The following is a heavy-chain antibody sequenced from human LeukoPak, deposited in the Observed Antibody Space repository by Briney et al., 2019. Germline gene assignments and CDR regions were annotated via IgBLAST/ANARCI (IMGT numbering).Heavy chain of an antibody. J-gene: IGHJ4*02. CDR2: INHSGST. Sequence: PSETLSLTCAVYGGSFSGYYWSWIRQPPGKGLEGIGEINHSGSTNYNPSLKSRVTISVDTSKNQFSLKLSSVTAADTAVYYCARVPNYYGSEKHVDYWGQGTLVTVSS. CDR3: ARVPNYYGSEKHVDY. V-gene: IGHV4-34*01. CDR1: GGSFSGYY. D-gene: IGHD3-10*01.